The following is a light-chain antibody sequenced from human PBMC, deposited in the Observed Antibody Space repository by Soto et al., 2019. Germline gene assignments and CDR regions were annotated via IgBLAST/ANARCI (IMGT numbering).Light chain of an antibody. Sequence: SYELTQPPSVSVSPGQTASITCSGDKLGDKYACWYQQKPGQSPVLVLYQDTKRPSGIPERFSGSNSGNTATLTISGTQAMDEADYCCQAWDSSTVVFGGGTKVTVL. V-gene: IGLV3-1*01. CDR1: KLGDKY. CDR3: QAWDSSTVV. CDR2: QDT. J-gene: IGLJ2*01.